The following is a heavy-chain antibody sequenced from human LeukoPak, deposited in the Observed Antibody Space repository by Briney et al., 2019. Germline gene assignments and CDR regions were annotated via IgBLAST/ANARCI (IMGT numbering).Heavy chain of an antibody. CDR1: GGSISSYY. V-gene: IGHV4-59*01. J-gene: IGHJ4*02. Sequence: SETLSLTCTVSGGSISSYYWSWIRQPPGKGLEWNGYIYYSGSTNYNPSLKSRVTISVDTSKNQFSLKLSSVTAADTAVYYCARTNYDSSGYYYFYFDYWGQGILVTVSS. D-gene: IGHD3-22*01. CDR3: ARTNYDSSGYYYFYFDY. CDR2: IYYSGST.